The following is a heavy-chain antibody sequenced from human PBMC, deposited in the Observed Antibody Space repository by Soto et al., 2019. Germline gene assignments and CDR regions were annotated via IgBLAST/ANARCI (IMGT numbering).Heavy chain of an antibody. CDR3: ARDGAAARRRGGMDV. D-gene: IGHD6-13*01. CDR1: GGSISSYY. V-gene: IGHV4-59*01. Sequence: QVQLQESGPGLVKPSETLSLTCTVSGGSISSYYWSWIRQPPGKGLEWIGYIYYSGSTNYNPSLQTRFPISVDTSKHQFSLKLSSVTAADTAVYYCARDGAAARRRGGMDVWGQGTTVTVSS. CDR2: IYYSGST. J-gene: IGHJ6*02.